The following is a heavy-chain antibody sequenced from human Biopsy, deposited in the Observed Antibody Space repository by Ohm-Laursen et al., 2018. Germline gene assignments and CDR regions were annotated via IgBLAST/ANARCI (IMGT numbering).Heavy chain of an antibody. CDR1: GFTVSSNY. D-gene: IGHD6-19*01. CDR3: ARGGIAVAGTNFDY. Sequence: GSLRLSCAASGFTVSSNYMSWVRQAPEKGLEWVSVIYSGGSTYYADSVKGRFTISRDNSKNTLYLQMNSLRAEDTAVYYCARGGIAVAGTNFDYWGQGTLVTVSS. V-gene: IGHV3-66*01. J-gene: IGHJ4*02. CDR2: IYSGGST.